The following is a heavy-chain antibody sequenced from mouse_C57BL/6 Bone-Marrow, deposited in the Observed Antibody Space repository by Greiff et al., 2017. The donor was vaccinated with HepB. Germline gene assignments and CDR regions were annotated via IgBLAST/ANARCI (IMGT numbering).Heavy chain of an antibody. V-gene: IGHV2-2*01. CDR2: IWSGGST. CDR1: GFSLPSYG. D-gene: IGHD1-1*01. CDR3: ASPAPHYYGSSHWYFDV. J-gene: IGHJ1*03. Sequence: VQLQQSGPGLVQPSQSLSITCTVSGFSLPSYGVHWVRQSPGKGLEWLGVIWSGGSTDYNAAFISRLSISKDNSKSQVFFKMNSLQADDTAIYYCASPAPHYYGSSHWYFDVWGTGTTVTVSS.